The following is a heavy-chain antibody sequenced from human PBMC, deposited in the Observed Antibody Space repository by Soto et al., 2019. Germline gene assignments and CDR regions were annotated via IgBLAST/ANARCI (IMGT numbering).Heavy chain of an antibody. D-gene: IGHD6-13*01. J-gene: IGHJ4*02. Sequence: SLRHASAAGGSSVYRYRRDGDHQAPGKGLEWGAVISYDGSNKYYADSVKGRFTISRDNSKNTLYLQMNSLRAEDTAVYYCAKGSSSLATLDHWGRGTLVTVSA. CDR3: AKGSSSLATLDH. V-gene: IGHV3-30-3*02. CDR1: GSSVYRYR. CDR2: ISYDGSNK.